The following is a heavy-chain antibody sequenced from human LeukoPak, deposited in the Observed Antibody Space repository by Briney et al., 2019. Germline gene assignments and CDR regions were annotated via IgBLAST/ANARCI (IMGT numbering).Heavy chain of an antibody. CDR3: ARSSRTGDPQGYFDY. D-gene: IGHD7-27*01. J-gene: IGHJ4*02. CDR2: INPSGGST. Sequence: ASVKVSCKASGYTFTSYYMHWVRQAPGQGLEWMGIINPSGGSTSYAQKFQGRVTMTRDTSTSTVYMELSRLRSEDTAVYYCARSSRTGDPQGYFDYWGQGTLVTVSS. V-gene: IGHV1-46*01. CDR1: GYTFTSYY.